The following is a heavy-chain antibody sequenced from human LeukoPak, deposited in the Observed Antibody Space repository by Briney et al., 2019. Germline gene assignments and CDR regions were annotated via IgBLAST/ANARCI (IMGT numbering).Heavy chain of an antibody. CDR2: ISWNSGSI. D-gene: IGHD5-18*01. J-gene: IGHJ4*02. CDR1: GFTFDDYA. Sequence: PGGSLRLSCAASGFTFDDYAMHWVRQAPGKGLEWVSGISWNSGSIGYADSVKGRFTISRDNAKNSLYLQMNSLRAKDTALYYCAKDYTAMARGLDYWGQGTLVTVSS. V-gene: IGHV3-9*01. CDR3: AKDYTAMARGLDY.